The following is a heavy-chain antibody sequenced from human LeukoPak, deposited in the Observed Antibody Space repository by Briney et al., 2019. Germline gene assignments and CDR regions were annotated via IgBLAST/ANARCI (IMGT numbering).Heavy chain of an antibody. CDR1: GYTFTSYG. CDR2: ISTYNGDT. CDR3: ARGLPRGYYDILTGYYYAFDI. D-gene: IGHD3-9*01. J-gene: IGHJ3*02. V-gene: IGHV1-18*01. Sequence: ASVKVSCKASGYTFTSYGISWVRQAPGQGLEWMGWISTYNGDTNYAQKLQGRVTMTTDTSTNTAYMELRSLRSDDTAVYYCARGLPRGYYDILTGYYYAFDIWGQGTMVTVSS.